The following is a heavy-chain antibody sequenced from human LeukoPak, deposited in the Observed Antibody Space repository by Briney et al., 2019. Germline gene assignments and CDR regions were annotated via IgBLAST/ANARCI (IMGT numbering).Heavy chain of an antibody. CDR2: INHRGTT. CDR3: AGGPGTSMSPKY. V-gene: IGHV4-34*01. Sequence: LKTLSLTCSVHGSSFTGYYWSWTRQPPGKGLEWIGEINHRGTTNYNPSLQSRVTIFVDTSKNQFSLRLSSVTATDTAVYYCAGGPGTSMSPKYWGQGTLVAVSS. D-gene: IGHD5-18*01. J-gene: IGHJ4*02. CDR1: GSSFTGYY.